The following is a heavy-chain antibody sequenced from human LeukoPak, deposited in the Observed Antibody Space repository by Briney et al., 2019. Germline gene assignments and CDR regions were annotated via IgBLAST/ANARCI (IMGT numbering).Heavy chain of an antibody. D-gene: IGHD2/OR15-2a*01. CDR3: AREGPRGNSQFDY. J-gene: IGHJ4*02. CDR1: GSTFSGYG. CDR2: IWYDGSNK. Sequence: PGGSLRLSCAASGSTFSGYGMHWVRRAPGKGLEWVALIWYDGSNKYYTDSVKGRLTISRDNSKNTLYLQMNSLRAEDTAIYYCAREGPRGNSQFDYWGQGTLVTVSS. V-gene: IGHV3-33*01.